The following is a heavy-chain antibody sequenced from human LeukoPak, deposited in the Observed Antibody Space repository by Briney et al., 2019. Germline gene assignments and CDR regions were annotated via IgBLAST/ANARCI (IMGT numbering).Heavy chain of an antibody. CDR2: IYYSGST. J-gene: IGHJ4*02. CDR1: GRSISSSSYY. CDR3: ARGSWYFDY. Sequence: PSDTLSLTCTVSGRSISSSSYYGGWIRQPPGKGLEWIGSIYYSGSTYYNPSLKSRVTISVDTSKNQFSLKLSSVTAADTAVYYCARGSWYFDYWGQGTLVTVSP. V-gene: IGHV4-39*01. D-gene: IGHD1-26*01.